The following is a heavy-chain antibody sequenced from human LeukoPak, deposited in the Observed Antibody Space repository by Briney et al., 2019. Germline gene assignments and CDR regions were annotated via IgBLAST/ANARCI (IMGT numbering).Heavy chain of an antibody. CDR3: ARTIAVNGGDFDY. Sequence: GGSLRLSCAASGFSFSSHWMHWVRQTPGKGLVWVTRINGDGTTSSHADSVKGRFTISRDNAKNTLYLQMNSLRAEDTALYYCARTIAVNGGDFDYWGQGTLVTVSS. J-gene: IGHJ4*02. CDR2: INGDGTTS. D-gene: IGHD6-19*01. CDR1: GFSFSSHW. V-gene: IGHV3-74*01.